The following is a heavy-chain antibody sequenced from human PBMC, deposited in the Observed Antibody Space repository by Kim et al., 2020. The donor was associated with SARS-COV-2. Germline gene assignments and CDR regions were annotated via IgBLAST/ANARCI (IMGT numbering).Heavy chain of an antibody. V-gene: IGHV3-11*01. CDR2: ISLSGSTI. Sequence: GGSLRLSCAASGFTFSDYYMIWIRQAPGKGLEWVSYISLSGSTIYYADSLKGRFTISRDNAKNSLYLQMSSLRAEDTAVYYCARGSMARVTFADYWGQGTLVTVSS. CDR1: GFTFSDYY. CDR3: ARGSMARVTFADY. D-gene: IGHD2-21*02. J-gene: IGHJ4*02.